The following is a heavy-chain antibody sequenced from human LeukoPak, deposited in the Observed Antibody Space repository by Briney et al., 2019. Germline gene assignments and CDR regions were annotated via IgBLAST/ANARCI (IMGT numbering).Heavy chain of an antibody. V-gene: IGHV4-39*07. CDR3: ARDCSGGSCYDY. CDR2: VHYSGFT. Sequence: PSETLSLTCTVSSGSIRSSSHYWGWIRQPPGKGLEWIGSVHYSGFTYYNPSLKSRVTISVDTSKNQFSLRLSSVTAADTAVYYCARDCSGGSCYDYWGQGTLVTVSS. J-gene: IGHJ4*02. D-gene: IGHD2-15*01. CDR1: SGSIRSSSHY.